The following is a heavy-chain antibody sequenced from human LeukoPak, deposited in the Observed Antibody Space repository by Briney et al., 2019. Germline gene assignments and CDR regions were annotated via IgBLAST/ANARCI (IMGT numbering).Heavy chain of an antibody. V-gene: IGHV1-69*13. CDR2: IIPIFGTA. D-gene: IGHD1-26*01. J-gene: IGHJ3*02. CDR3: ARPKSPLKWGAFDI. Sequence: GASVKVSCKASGGTFISYAISWVRQAPGQGLEWMGGIIPIFGTANYAQKFQGRVTITADESTSTAYMELSSLRSEDTAVYYCARPKSPLKWGAFDIWGQGTMVTVSS. CDR1: GGTFISYA.